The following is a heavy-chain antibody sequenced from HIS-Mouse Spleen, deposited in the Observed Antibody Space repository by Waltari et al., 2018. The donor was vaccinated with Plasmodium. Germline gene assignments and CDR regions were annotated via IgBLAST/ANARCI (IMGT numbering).Heavy chain of an antibody. Sequence: QVQLQESGPGLVKPSETLSLTCTVSGYSISSGYYWGWIRQPPGKGLEWVGSIYHSGSTYDNPSLKSRVTISVDTSKNQFSLKLSSVTAADTAVYYCASGYYDSSTLYYFDYWGQGTLVTVSS. D-gene: IGHD3-22*01. CDR3: ASGYYDSSTLYYFDY. CDR1: GYSISSGYY. CDR2: IYHSGST. J-gene: IGHJ4*02. V-gene: IGHV4-38-2*02.